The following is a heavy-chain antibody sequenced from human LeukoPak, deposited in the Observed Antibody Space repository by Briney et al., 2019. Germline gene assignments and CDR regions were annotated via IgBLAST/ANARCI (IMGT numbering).Heavy chain of an antibody. CDR3: ARDDNRYSYGLNWFDP. Sequence: ASVKVSCKASGYTFTGYCMHWVRQAPGQGLEWMGWINPNSGGTNYAQKFQGRVTMTRDTSISTAYMELSRLRSDDTAVYYCARDDNRYSYGLNWFDPWGQGTLVTVSS. CDR1: GYTFTGYC. D-gene: IGHD5-18*01. V-gene: IGHV1-2*02. CDR2: INPNSGGT. J-gene: IGHJ5*02.